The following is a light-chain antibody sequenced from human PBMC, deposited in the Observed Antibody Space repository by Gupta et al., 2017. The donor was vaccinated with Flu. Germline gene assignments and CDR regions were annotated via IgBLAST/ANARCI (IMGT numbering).Light chain of an antibody. V-gene: IGKV3-20*01. J-gene: IGKJ4*01. CDR3: QQYDTSPLT. Sequence: GTPSLAPRERATPSCRASRRVGNNYLAWYQQKPGQAPKFLIYDASNKATGIPYRFSGSGSGTDFTLTISRLEPEDSAVYYCQQYDTSPLTFGGGTKVEIK. CDR1: RRVGNNY. CDR2: DAS.